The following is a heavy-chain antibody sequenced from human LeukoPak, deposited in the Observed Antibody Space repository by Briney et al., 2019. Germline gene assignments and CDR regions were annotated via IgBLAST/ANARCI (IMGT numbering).Heavy chain of an antibody. V-gene: IGHV3-30*18. CDR1: GFTFSNYG. J-gene: IGHJ4*02. CDR2: IAYDGSNK. D-gene: IGHD2-2*01. CDR3: AKDMGYCSSTSCPLFDY. Sequence: GGSLRLSCAASGFTFSNYGMHWVRQAPGKGLEWVAVIAYDGSNKYYADSVKGRSTISRDNSKNTLYLQMNSLRAEDTAVFYCAKDMGYCSSTSCPLFDYWGQGTLITVSS.